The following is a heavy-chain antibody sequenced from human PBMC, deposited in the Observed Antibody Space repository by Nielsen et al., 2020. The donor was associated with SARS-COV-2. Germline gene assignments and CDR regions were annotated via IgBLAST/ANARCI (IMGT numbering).Heavy chain of an antibody. CDR2: ISYDGSNK. J-gene: IGHJ4*02. CDR1: GFTFSSYS. V-gene: IGHV3-30*03. CDR3: ASQTDSSGLLDY. Sequence: GESLKISCAASGFTFSSYSMNWVRQAPGKGLEWVAVISYDGSNKYYADSVKGRFTISRDNSKNTLYLQMNSLRAEDTAVYYCASQTDSSGLLDYWGQGTLVTVSS. D-gene: IGHD3-22*01.